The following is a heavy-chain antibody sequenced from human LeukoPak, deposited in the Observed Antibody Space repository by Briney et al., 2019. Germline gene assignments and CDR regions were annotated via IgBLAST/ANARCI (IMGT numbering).Heavy chain of an antibody. CDR1: GYSFTSYD. CDR2: MNPNSGNT. D-gene: IGHD6-19*01. CDR3: AKTSGYSSGPNWFDP. J-gene: IGHJ5*02. Sequence: GASVKVSCKASGYSFTSYDINWVRQATGQGLEWMGWMNPNSGNTGYTQKFQGGVTMTRDTSISTAYMELSSLTSEDTAVYYCAKTSGYSSGPNWFDPWGQGTLVTISP. V-gene: IGHV1-8*01.